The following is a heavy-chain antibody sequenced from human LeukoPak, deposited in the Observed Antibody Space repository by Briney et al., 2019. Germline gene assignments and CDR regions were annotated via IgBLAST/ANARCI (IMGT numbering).Heavy chain of an antibody. D-gene: IGHD6-19*01. CDR3: ARERDIAVAGIYYFDY. Sequence: SVKVSCKASGGTFSSYAISWVRQAPGQGLEWMGRIIPIFGTANYAQKFQGRVTITTDESTSTAYMELSSLRSEDTAVYYCARERDIAVAGIYYFDYWGQGTLVTVYS. CDR1: GGTFSSYA. V-gene: IGHV1-69*05. CDR2: IIPIFGTA. J-gene: IGHJ4*02.